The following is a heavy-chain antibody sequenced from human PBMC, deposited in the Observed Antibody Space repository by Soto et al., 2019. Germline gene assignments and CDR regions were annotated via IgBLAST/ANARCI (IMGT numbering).Heavy chain of an antibody. V-gene: IGHV4-4*01. CDR2: IYHSGST. J-gene: IGHJ5*02. Sequence: ETLSLTCAVSGGSISSSNWWSWVRQPPGKGLEWIEEIYHSGSTNYNPSLKSRVTISVDKSKNQFSLTLTSLTAADTAVYFCARHSWYLGDNFFRPWGQGTLVTVSS. CDR1: GGSISSSNW. D-gene: IGHD6-13*01. CDR3: ARHSWYLGDNFFRP.